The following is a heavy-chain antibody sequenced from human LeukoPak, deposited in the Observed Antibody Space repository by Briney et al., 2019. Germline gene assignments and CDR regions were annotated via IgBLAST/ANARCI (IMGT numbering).Heavy chain of an antibody. CDR1: GYTFTSYG. Sequence: GASVKVSCKASGYTFTSYGISWVRQAPGQGLEWMGWISAYNGNTNYAQKLQGRVTMTTDTSTSTAYMELRSLRSDDTAVYYCARDRTMDYGSVKYYYYYMDVWGKGTTVTISS. D-gene: IGHD3-10*01. J-gene: IGHJ6*03. CDR3: ARDRTMDYGSVKYYYYYMDV. CDR2: ISAYNGNT. V-gene: IGHV1-18*01.